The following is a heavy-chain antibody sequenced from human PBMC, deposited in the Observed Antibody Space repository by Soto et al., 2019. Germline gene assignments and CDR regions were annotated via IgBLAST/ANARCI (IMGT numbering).Heavy chain of an antibody. V-gene: IGHV4-59*12. CDR2: VHHSGST. J-gene: IGHJ6*02. D-gene: IGHD1-26*01. Sequence: SETLSLTCSVSGGSISSYYWGWIRQPPGKGLEWIGYVHHSGSTNYNPSLKSRVTISVDKSKNQFSLKLSSVTAADTAVYYCARVSGSYYYGMDVWGQGTTVTVSS. CDR3: ARVSGSYYYGMDV. CDR1: GGSISSYY.